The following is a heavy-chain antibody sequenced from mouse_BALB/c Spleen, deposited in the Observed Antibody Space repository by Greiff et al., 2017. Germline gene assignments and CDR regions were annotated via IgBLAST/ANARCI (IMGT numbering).Heavy chain of an antibody. CDR2: ISTYYGNT. V-gene: IGHV1-67*01. D-gene: IGHD1-1*01. CDR3: AREIGSRGNWYFDV. J-gene: IGHJ1*01. CDR1: GYTFTDYA. Sequence: QVQLQQSGPELVRPGVSVKISCKGSGYTFTDYAMHWVKQSHAKSLEWIGVISTYYGNTNYNQKFKGKATMTVDKSSSTAYMELARLTSEDSAIYYCAREIGSRGNWYFDVWGAGTTVTVSS.